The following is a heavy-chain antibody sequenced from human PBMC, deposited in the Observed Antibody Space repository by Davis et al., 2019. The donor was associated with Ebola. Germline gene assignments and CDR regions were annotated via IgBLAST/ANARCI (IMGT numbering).Heavy chain of an antibody. Sequence: ASVKVSCKASGYTFTGYYMHWVRQAPGQGLEWMGWINPNSGGTNYAQKFQGRVTMTRDTSTSTVYMELSSLRSEDTAVYYCARETGYCSSTSCYTDYYYYGMDVWGQGTTVTVSS. CDR2: INPNSGGT. CDR1: GYTFTGYY. V-gene: IGHV1-2*02. D-gene: IGHD2-2*02. J-gene: IGHJ6*02. CDR3: ARETGYCSSTSCYTDYYYYGMDV.